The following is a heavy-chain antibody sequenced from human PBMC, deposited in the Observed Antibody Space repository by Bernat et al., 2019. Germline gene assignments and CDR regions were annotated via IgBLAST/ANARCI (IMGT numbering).Heavy chain of an antibody. Sequence: EVQLVESGGGLVKPGGSLRLSCAAAGFTFSNAWMSWVRQAPGKGLEWVGRIRNKPDGGTTDYAAPVKGRFTISRDDSKNTLYLQMNSLKSEDTAVYFCTREVPGGIPLVDYWGQGTLATVSS. J-gene: IGHJ4*02. V-gene: IGHV3-15*01. CDR2: IRNKPDGGTT. D-gene: IGHD2-2*01. CDR3: TREVPGGIPLVDY. CDR1: GFTFSNAW.